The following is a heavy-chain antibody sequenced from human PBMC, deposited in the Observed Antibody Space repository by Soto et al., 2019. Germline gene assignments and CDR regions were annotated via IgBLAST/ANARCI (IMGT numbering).Heavy chain of an antibody. CDR3: AKDFKISGGHYGSLNYYYGMDV. CDR2: ISYDGILK. J-gene: IGHJ6*02. CDR1: GFTFSAFG. V-gene: IGHV3-30*18. Sequence: QVHLVESGGGVVQPGRSLRLSCEASGFTFSAFGMHWVHQAPGKGLEWVAIISYDGILKYYADPVKGRFTISRDTSKSALYLQMNSLRPEDTAVYYCAKDFKISGGHYGSLNYYYGMDVWGQGTTVTVSS. D-gene: IGHD3-10*01.